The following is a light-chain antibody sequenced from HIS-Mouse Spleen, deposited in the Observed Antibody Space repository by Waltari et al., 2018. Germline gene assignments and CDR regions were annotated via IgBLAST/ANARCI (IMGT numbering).Light chain of an antibody. CDR3: YSTDSSGNHRV. J-gene: IGLJ2*01. CDR2: EDR. CDR1: ALPKTY. V-gene: IGLV3-10*01. Sequence: SYELTQPPSVSVSPGQTARITCSGDALPKTYAYWYQHKSGQAPVLVIYEDRKRPSGMPERFSGSSSGTMATLTISGAQVEDEADYYCYSTDSSGNHRVFGGGTKLTVL.